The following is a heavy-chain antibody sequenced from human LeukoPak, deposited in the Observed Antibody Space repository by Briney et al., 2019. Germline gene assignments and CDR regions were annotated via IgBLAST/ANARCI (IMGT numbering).Heavy chain of an antibody. CDR1: GFTFSSYW. CDR3: AREGPEFIVVVVAATDGAFDI. V-gene: IGHV3-7*01. Sequence: GGSLRLSCAASGFTFSSYWMSWVRQAPGKGLEWVANIKQDGSEKYYVDSVKGRFTISRDNAKNSLYLQMNSLRAEDTAVYYCAREGPEFIVVVVAATDGAFDIWGQGTMVTVSS. CDR2: IKQDGSEK. D-gene: IGHD2-15*01. J-gene: IGHJ3*02.